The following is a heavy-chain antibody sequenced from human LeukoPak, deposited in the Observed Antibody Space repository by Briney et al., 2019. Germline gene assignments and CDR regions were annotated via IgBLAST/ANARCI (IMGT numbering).Heavy chain of an antibody. V-gene: IGHV4-4*02. CDR1: GDSITSHSW. CDR2: VHHGGAS. CDR3: ASHVTVLGTRGFDF. D-gene: IGHD6-19*01. J-gene: IGHJ4*02. Sequence: SETLSLTCAVSGDSITSHSWWSWVRQPPGKGLEWIGEVHHGGASNYDPSLESRVTISVDKSKNRFSLNLRSVTAADTATYYCASHVTVLGTRGFDFWGRGTQVTVSS.